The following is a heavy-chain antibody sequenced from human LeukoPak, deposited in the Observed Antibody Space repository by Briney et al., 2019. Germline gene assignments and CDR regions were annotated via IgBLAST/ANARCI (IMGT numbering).Heavy chain of an antibody. CDR3: ARDSGSYFTYYFDY. CDR2: IYTSGST. J-gene: IGHJ4*02. CDR1: GGSISSYY. D-gene: IGHD1-26*01. V-gene: IGHV4-4*07. Sequence: PSETLSLTCTVSGGSISSYYWSWIRQPAGKGLEWIGRIYTSGSTNYNPSLKSRVTMSVDTSKNQFSLKLSSVTAADTAVYYCARDSGSYFTYYFDYWGQGTLVTVSS.